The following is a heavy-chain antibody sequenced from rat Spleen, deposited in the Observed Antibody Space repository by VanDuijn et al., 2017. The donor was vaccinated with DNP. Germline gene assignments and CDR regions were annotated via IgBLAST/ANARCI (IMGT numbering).Heavy chain of an antibody. CDR3: AKAGGYSPWYFDY. CDR1: GITFSNSG. V-gene: IGHV5-19*01. CDR2: ITSSGGST. D-gene: IGHD1-11*01. Sequence: EVQLVESGGGLVQPGRSLKLSCAASGITFSNSGMHWIRQAPTKGLEWVASITSSGGSTYYPDSVKGRFTISRDNAESTLYLQMNSLRSEDTATYYCAKAGGYSPWYFDYWGQGVMVTVSS. J-gene: IGHJ2*01.